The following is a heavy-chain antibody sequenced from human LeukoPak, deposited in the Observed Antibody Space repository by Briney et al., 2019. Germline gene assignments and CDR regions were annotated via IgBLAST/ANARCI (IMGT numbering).Heavy chain of an antibody. CDR1: GGTFSSYA. Sequence: SVKVSCKASGGTFSSYAISWVRQAPGQGLEWMGRIIPILGIANYAQKFQGRVTITADKSTSTAYMELSCLRSEDTAVYYCARVVGLVAGIGEFDPWGQGTLVTVSS. CDR2: IIPILGIA. CDR3: ARVVGLVAGIGEFDP. D-gene: IGHD6-19*01. J-gene: IGHJ5*02. V-gene: IGHV1-69*04.